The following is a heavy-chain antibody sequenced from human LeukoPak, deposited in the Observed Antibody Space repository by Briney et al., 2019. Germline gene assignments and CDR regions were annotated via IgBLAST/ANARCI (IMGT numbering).Heavy chain of an antibody. CDR1: GYTLTELS. J-gene: IGHJ4*02. CDR3: ATDLWALFDY. V-gene: IGHV1-24*01. D-gene: IGHD7-27*01. Sequence: ASVKVSCKVSGYTLTELSMHWVRQAPGKGLEWMGCFDPEDGETIYAQKFQGRVTMTENTSTDTAYMELSSLRSEDTAVYYCATDLWALFDYWGQGTLVTVSS. CDR2: FDPEDGET.